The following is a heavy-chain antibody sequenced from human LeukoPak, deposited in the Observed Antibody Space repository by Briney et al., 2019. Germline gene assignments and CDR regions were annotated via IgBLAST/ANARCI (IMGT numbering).Heavy chain of an antibody. J-gene: IGHJ4*02. CDR3: ASVAYDSSGYYYVPLYYFDY. Sequence: PGGSLRLSCAASGFTVSSNYMSWVRQALGKGLEWVSVIYSGGSTYYADSVKGRFTISRHNSKNTLYLQMNSLRAEDTAVYYCASVAYDSSGYYYVPLYYFDYWGQGTLVTVSS. CDR1: GFTVSSNY. D-gene: IGHD3-22*01. V-gene: IGHV3-53*04. CDR2: IYSGGST.